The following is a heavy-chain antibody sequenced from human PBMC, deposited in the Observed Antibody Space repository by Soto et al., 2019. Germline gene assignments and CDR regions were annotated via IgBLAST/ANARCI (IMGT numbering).Heavy chain of an antibody. D-gene: IGHD3-10*01. V-gene: IGHV1-69*02. CDR3: ATSYGSGYRAFDY. CDR2: INPILSMS. CDR1: GDTFSFYT. Sequence: QVQLVQSGAEVKKPGSSVKVSCKASGDTFSFYTINWVRLAPGLGLEWVGRINPILSMSNYAQKFQGRVTMTADKTTSTVYMELRSLRSEDTAMYYCATSYGSGYRAFDYWGQGALVTVSS. J-gene: IGHJ4*01.